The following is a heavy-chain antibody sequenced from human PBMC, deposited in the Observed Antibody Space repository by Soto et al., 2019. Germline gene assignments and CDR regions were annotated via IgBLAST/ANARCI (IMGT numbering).Heavy chain of an antibody. J-gene: IGHJ6*02. Sequence: GGSLILSCAASGFTFSSYSMNWVRQAPGKGLEWVSSISSSSSYIYYADSVKGRFTISRDNAKNSLYLQMNSLRAEDTAVYYCARDGFYYDSPGYGMDVWGQGTTVTVSS. D-gene: IGHD3-22*01. V-gene: IGHV3-21*01. CDR3: ARDGFYYDSPGYGMDV. CDR2: ISSSSSYI. CDR1: GFTFSSYS.